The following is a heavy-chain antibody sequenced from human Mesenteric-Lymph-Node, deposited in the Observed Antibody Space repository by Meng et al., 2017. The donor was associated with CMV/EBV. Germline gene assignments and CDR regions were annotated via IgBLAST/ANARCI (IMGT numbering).Heavy chain of an antibody. CDR2: IRSKAYGGTT. CDR3: TRESGYFDY. CDR1: GFTFGDYV. V-gene: IGHV3-49*04. Sequence: GESLKISCAAFGFTFGDYVMSWVRQAPGKGLEWVGFIRSKAYGGTTENAASVKGRFTISRDDSKNIAYLQMNSLKTEDTAVYYCTRESGYFDYWGQGTLVTVSS. D-gene: IGHD3-10*01. J-gene: IGHJ4*02.